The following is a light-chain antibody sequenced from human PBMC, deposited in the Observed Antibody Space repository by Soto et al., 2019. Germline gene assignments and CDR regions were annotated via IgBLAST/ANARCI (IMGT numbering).Light chain of an antibody. J-gene: IGKJ5*01. CDR1: QSVSSN. CDR2: GAS. V-gene: IGKV3D-15*01. CDR3: QQYNNWPIT. Sequence: EILITQSPATLSVSPGERATLSCRASQSVSSNLAWYQQKPGQAPRLLIYGASTRDTGIPARFSGSGSGTEFTLTISRLQSEDFEVYYCQQYNNWPITFGQGTRLEIK.